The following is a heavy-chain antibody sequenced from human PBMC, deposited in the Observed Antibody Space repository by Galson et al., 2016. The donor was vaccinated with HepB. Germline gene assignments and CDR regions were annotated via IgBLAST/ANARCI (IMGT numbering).Heavy chain of an antibody. Sequence: RLSCAASGVTCSTNAINWVRQAPGKGLEWVSGISDSGSITSYADSVKGRFTISRDNTKNTPYLQMNSLRAEDTAIYYCANQHTTGWYSCLTHWGQGTLVTVSS. CDR1: GVTCSTNA. J-gene: IGHJ4*02. CDR3: ANQHTTGWYSCLTH. V-gene: IGHV3-23*01. D-gene: IGHD6-19*01. CDR2: ISDSGSIT.